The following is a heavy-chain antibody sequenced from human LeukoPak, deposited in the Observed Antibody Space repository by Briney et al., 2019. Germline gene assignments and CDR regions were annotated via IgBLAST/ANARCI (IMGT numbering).Heavy chain of an antibody. CDR3: ARDRFDSGSYYFDY. J-gene: IGHJ4*02. Sequence: GGSLRLSCAASGFTFSSYAMHWVRQAPGKGLEWVAVVSYDGSNKYYADSVKGRFTISRDNSKNTLYLQMNSLRAEDTAVYYCARDRFDSGSYYFDYWGQGTLVTVSS. D-gene: IGHD1-26*01. CDR1: GFTFSSYA. CDR2: VSYDGSNK. V-gene: IGHV3-30*04.